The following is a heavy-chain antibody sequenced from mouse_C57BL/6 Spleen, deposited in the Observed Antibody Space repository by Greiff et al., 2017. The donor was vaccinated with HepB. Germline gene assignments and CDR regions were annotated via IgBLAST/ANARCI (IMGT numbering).Heavy chain of an antibody. CDR2: IYWDDDK. D-gene: IGHD2-4*01. Sequence: QVQLKESGPGILQSSQTLSLTCSFSGFSLSTSGMGVSWIRQPSGKGLEWLAHIYWDDDKRYNPSLKSRLTISKDTSRNQVFLKITSVDTADTATYYCARRAGYDYDVGYYWYFDVWGTGTTVTVSS. CDR3: ARRAGYDYDVGYYWYFDV. CDR1: GFSLSTSGMG. V-gene: IGHV8-12*01. J-gene: IGHJ1*03.